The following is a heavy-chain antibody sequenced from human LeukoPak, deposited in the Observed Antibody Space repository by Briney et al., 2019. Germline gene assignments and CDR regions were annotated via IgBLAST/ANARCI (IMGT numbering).Heavy chain of an antibody. Sequence: PGGSLRLSCAASGFTFDDYAMHWVRQAPGKGLEWVSSISSSSSYIYYADSVKGRFTISRDNAKSSLYLQMNSLRAEDTAVYYCARSQGIAAAGTFLLDYWGQGTLVTVSS. D-gene: IGHD6-13*01. J-gene: IGHJ4*02. CDR1: GFTFDDYA. CDR3: ARSQGIAAAGTFLLDY. CDR2: ISSSSSYI. V-gene: IGHV3-21*01.